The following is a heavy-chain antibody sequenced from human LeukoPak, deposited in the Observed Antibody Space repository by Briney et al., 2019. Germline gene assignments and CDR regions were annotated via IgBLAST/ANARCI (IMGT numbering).Heavy chain of an antibody. Sequence: GGSLRLSCAASGFTFSGYGMHWVRQAPGKGLEWVAVIWYDGSNKYYADSVKGRFTISRDNSKNTLYLQMNSLKTEDTAVYYCTTDVETFDYWGQGTLVTVSS. V-gene: IGHV3-33*01. CDR1: GFTFSGYG. D-gene: IGHD5-18*01. CDR3: TTDVETFDY. J-gene: IGHJ4*02. CDR2: IWYDGSNK.